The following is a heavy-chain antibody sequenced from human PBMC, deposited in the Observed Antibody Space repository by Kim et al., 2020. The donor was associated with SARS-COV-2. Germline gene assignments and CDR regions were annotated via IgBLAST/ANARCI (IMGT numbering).Heavy chain of an antibody. D-gene: IGHD6-19*01. V-gene: IGHV3-23*03. J-gene: IGHJ6*02. CDR1: GFTFSSYA. CDR3: AKDSDGSSAWYVGGYYGMDV. Sequence: GGSLRLSCAASGFTFSSYAMSWVRQAPGRGLEWVSVIYSGGSITYYADSVKGRFTISRENFKNTLYLQMNSLTAEDTAVYYCAKDSDGSSAWYVGGYYGMDVWGQGTTVTVSS. CDR2: IYSGGSIT.